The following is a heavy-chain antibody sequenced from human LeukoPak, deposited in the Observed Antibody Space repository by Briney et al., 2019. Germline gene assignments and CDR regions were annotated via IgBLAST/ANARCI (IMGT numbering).Heavy chain of an antibody. CDR2: IYQSGST. V-gene: IGHV4-38-2*01. D-gene: IGHD3-22*01. J-gene: IGHJ4*02. Sequence: SETLSLTCSVSGYSIRSGYHWAWIRQSPGKGLEWLGSIYQSGSTYDNPSLKSRVTISVDTSKNQFSLKLSSVTAADTAVYYCASSPYYDSSGYYLDYWGQGTLVTVSS. CDR3: ASSPYYDSSGYYLDY. CDR1: GYSIRSGYH.